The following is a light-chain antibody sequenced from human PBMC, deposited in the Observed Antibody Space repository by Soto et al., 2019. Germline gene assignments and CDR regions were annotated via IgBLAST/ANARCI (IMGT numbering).Light chain of an antibody. J-gene: IGKJ5*01. CDR1: QNINNY. Sequence: DIQMTQSPSSLSASVGDRVAITCQASQNINNYLNWYQQKPGRAPKLLIYDASNLEAGVPSRFRGSGSGTDFTFTISRLQPEDIATYYCQQYENLPTFGQGTRLEIK. CDR2: DAS. CDR3: QQYENLPT. V-gene: IGKV1-33*01.